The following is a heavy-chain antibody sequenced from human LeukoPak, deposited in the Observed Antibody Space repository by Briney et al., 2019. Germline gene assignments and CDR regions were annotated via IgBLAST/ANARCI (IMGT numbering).Heavy chain of an antibody. D-gene: IGHD5-24*01. CDR2: FDPEDGET. J-gene: IGHJ3*02. Sequence: RASVKVSCKVSGYTLTELSMHWVRQAPGKGLEWMRGFDPEDGETIYAQKFQGRVTMTEDTSTDTAYMELSSLRSEDTAVYYCATHRKLDLGFRRLARIEYAFDIWGQGTMVTVSS. CDR1: GYTLTELS. CDR3: ATHRKLDLGFRRLARIEYAFDI. V-gene: IGHV1-24*01.